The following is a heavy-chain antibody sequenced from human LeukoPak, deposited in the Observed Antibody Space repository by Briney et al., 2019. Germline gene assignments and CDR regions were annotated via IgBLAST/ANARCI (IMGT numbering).Heavy chain of an antibody. CDR1: GYTFTGYY. CDR2: INPNSGGT. D-gene: IGHD6-19*01. Sequence: ASVKVSCKASGYTFTGYYMHWVRQAPGQGLEWMGWINPNSGGTNYAQKFQGRVTMTRDTSISTAYMELSRLRSDDTAVYYCARDRRMGYSSGFSWFDPWGQGTLVTVSS. V-gene: IGHV1-2*02. J-gene: IGHJ5*02. CDR3: ARDRRMGYSSGFSWFDP.